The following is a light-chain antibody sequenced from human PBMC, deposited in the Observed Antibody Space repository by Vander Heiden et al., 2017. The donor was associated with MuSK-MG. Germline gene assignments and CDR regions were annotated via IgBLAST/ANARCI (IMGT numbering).Light chain of an antibody. Sequence: DIQLTQSPSFLSASVGDRATITCRASQGISSYLAWYQQKPGKAPNLLIYAASTLQSGVPSRFSGSGSGTEFTLTISILQPEDFATYYCQQLYSYPLTFGQGTRMEIK. J-gene: IGKJ5*01. V-gene: IGKV1-9*01. CDR1: QGISSY. CDR2: AAS. CDR3: QQLYSYPLT.